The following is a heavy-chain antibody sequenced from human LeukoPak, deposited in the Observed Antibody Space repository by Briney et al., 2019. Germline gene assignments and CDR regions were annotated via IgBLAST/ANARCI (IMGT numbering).Heavy chain of an antibody. CDR2: IYCTGTT. CDR3: ARGMRTFDY. Sequence: SETLSLTCTVSGDSISSSTYYWGWTRQPPGKGLEWIGSIYCTGTTYHNPSFKSRVTISVDTSKNQFSLKLSSVTAADTAVYYCARGMRTFDYWGQGTLVTVSS. V-gene: IGHV4-39*01. J-gene: IGHJ4*02. CDR1: GDSISSSTYY.